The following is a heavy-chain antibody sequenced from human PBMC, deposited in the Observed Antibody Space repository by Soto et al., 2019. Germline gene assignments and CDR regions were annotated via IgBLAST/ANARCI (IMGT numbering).Heavy chain of an antibody. CDR3: ARDRGRSALDY. V-gene: IGHV1-18*01. CDR2: ISAYNGNT. D-gene: IGHD3-16*01. Sequence: QVQLVQSGAEVKKPGASVKVSCKASGYTFTSYGISWVRQAPGQGLEWMGWISAYNGNTNDTQKLQGRVTMTTDTSTRTAYMELRSRRADDTAVYYCARDRGRSALDYWGQGTLVTVSS. J-gene: IGHJ4*02. CDR1: GYTFTSYG.